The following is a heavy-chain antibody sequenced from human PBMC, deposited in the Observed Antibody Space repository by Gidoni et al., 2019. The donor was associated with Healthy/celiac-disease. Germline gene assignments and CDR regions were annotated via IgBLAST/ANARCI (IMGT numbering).Heavy chain of an antibody. Sequence: EVQLVQSGAEVKKPGESLKISCKGSGYSFTSYWIGWVRQMPGKGLEWMGIIYPGDSDTRYSPSFQGQVTISADKSISTAYLQWSSLKASDTAMYYCASPLPGAYSGSYWPGYWGQGTLVTVSS. CDR1: GYSFTSYW. CDR2: IYPGDSDT. J-gene: IGHJ4*02. CDR3: ASPLPGAYSGSYWPGY. D-gene: IGHD1-26*01. V-gene: IGHV5-51*03.